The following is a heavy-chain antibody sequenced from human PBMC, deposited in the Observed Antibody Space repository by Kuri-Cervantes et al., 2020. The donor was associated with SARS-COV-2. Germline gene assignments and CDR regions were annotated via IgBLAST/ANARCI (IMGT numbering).Heavy chain of an antibody. Sequence: GESLKISCKGSGYNFTSYWISWVRQMPGKGLEWMGRIDPSDSYTNYSPSFQGHVTISADKSISTAYLQWSSLKASDTAMYYCARSVDSSDSGLAFDIWGQGTMVTVSS. D-gene: IGHD3-22*01. V-gene: IGHV5-10-1*01. CDR1: GYNFTSYW. J-gene: IGHJ3*02. CDR2: IDPSDSYT. CDR3: ARSVDSSDSGLAFDI.